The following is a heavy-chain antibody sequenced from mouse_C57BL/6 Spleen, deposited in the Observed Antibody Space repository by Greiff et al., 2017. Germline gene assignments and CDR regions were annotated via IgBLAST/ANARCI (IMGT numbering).Heavy chain of an antibody. CDR3: ASRDYDDAMDY. J-gene: IGHJ4*01. CDR2: ISNLAYSI. Sequence: DVQLVESGRGLVQPAGSLKLSCAVSGFTFSDYGMAWVRQAPRKGPEWVAFISNLAYSIYYADTVTGRFTISRENAKNTLYLEMSSLRSEYTAMYYCASRDYDDAMDYWGQGASVTVSS. D-gene: IGHD2-4*01. V-gene: IGHV5-15*04. CDR1: GFTFSDYG.